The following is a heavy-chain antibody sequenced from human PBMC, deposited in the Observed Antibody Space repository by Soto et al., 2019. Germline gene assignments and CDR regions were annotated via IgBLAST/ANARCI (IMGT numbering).Heavy chain of an antibody. CDR2: ISAYNGNT. J-gene: IGHJ4*02. CDR1: GYTFSSYF. CDR3: ARDLPPVDY. V-gene: IGHV1-18*01. Sequence: QVQLVQSGAEVKKPGASVKVSCKASGYTFSSYFISWVRQAPGQGLEWMGWISAYNGNTNYAQNLKGRGTMTTDTATSTAYLELRSLRSDDTAVYYCARDLPPVDYWGQGTLVTVSS.